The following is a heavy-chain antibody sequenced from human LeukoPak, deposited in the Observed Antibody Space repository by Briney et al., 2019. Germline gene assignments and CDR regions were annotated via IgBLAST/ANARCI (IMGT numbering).Heavy chain of an antibody. V-gene: IGHV3-21*01. Sequence: AGGSLRLSCAASGFTFTSYAMNWVRQAPGKGLEWVSSISSGSGYIYYADSVKGRFTISRDNAKNSLYLQMNSLRAEDTAVYYCARAPVTPEYFFDYWAQGTLVTVSS. CDR2: ISSGSGYI. CDR3: ARAPVTPEYFFDY. CDR1: GFTFTSYA. D-gene: IGHD2-21*02. J-gene: IGHJ4*02.